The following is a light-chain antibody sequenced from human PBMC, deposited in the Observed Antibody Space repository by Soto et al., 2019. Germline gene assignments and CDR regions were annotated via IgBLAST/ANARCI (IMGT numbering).Light chain of an antibody. V-gene: IGKV3-20*01. CDR1: HSVSSS. J-gene: IGKJ4*01. CDR3: QQYGTSLT. CDR2: GAS. Sequence: IVMTQSPATLSVSPGERATLFCRASHSVSSSLAWYQQKPGQAPRLLIFGASYRATGIPARFSGSGSGTDFTLTISRLDPEDFAVYYCQQYGTSLTFGGGTKVDI.